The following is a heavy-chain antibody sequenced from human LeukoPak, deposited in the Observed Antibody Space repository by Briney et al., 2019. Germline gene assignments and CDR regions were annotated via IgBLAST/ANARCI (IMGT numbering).Heavy chain of an antibody. CDR2: ISAYSGTT. CDR3: ARGSFITMVRDASGFDP. CDR1: GYTFTNSG. D-gene: IGHD3-10*01. V-gene: IGHV1-18*01. Sequence: GASVKVSCKASGYTFTNSGINWVRQAPGQGLEWMGWISAYSGTTNYAQKFQGRVTMTTDTSTSTAYMELRGLRSDDTAVYYCARGSFITMVRDASGFDPWGQGTLVTVSS. J-gene: IGHJ5*02.